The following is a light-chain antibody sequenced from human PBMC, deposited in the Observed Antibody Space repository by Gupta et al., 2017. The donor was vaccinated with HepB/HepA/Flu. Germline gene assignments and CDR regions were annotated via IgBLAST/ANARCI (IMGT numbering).Light chain of an antibody. Sequence: HELTQPPSVSVSPGQTASITCSGDKLGDKFACWYQQKPGQSPALVIYQDNKRPSGIPERFSGSNSGNTATLTISGTQAMDEADYYCQAWDSSTVVFGGGTKLTVL. CDR3: QAWDSSTVV. V-gene: IGLV3-1*01. J-gene: IGLJ2*01. CDR2: QDN. CDR1: KLGDKF.